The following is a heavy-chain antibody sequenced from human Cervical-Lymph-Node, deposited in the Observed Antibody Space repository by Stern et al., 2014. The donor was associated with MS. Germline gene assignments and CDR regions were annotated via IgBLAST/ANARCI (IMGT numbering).Heavy chain of an antibody. D-gene: IGHD6-19*01. J-gene: IGHJ4*02. CDR1: GYSFTNYW. Sequence: EVQLVESGAEVKKPGESLKISCEGSGYSFTNYWIGWVRQMPGKGLEWMGVIYPDDSDTRYSPSFQGQVTISADKSISTAYLQWSSLRASDTAMYYCARQGQWLVTPLDYWGQGTLVTVSS. CDR2: IYPDDSDT. CDR3: ARQGQWLVTPLDY. V-gene: IGHV5-51*01.